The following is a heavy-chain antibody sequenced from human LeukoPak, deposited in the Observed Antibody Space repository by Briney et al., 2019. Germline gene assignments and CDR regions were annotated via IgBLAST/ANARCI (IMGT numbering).Heavy chain of an antibody. CDR2: IYSSGST. Sequence: SETLSLTCTVSGGSISSYKWSWIRQPAGKGLEWIGRIYSSGSTNYNPSLKSRVAMSVDTSKNQFSPQLSSVTAADTAVYYCARGYSSDYFDYWGQGTLVTVSS. V-gene: IGHV4-4*07. CDR3: ARGYSSDYFDY. D-gene: IGHD5-18*01. J-gene: IGHJ4*02. CDR1: GGSISSYK.